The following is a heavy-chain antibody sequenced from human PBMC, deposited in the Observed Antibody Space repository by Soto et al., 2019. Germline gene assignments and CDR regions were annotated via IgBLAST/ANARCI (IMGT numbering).Heavy chain of an antibody. CDR3: ARGRGNVQLERPFYWYFDL. CDR2: IIPNFGTA. D-gene: IGHD1-1*01. V-gene: IGHV1-69*12. CDR1: GGTFSSYA. J-gene: IGHJ2*01. Sequence: QVQLVQSGAEVKKPGSSVKVSCKASGGTFSSYAISWVRQAPGQGLEWMGGIIPNFGTANYAQKLQGRVTITAAEAKSTAYRERSSRRSEDTAVYYWARGRGNVQLERPFYWYFDLWGRGTLVTVSS.